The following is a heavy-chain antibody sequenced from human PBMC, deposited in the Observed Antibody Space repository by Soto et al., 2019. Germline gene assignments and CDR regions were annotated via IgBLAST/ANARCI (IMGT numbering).Heavy chain of an antibody. CDR3: ARSAIAENGGLEY. CDR2: IYYSGST. J-gene: IGHJ4*02. D-gene: IGHD6-13*01. CDR1: GGSISSGGYY. V-gene: IGHV4-31*03. Sequence: SETLSLTCTVSGGSISSGGYYWSWIRQHPGKGLEWIGYIYYSGSTYYNPSLKSRVTISVDTSSNQFSLKLSSVTAADTAIYYCARSAIAENGGLEYWGQGTLVNVSS.